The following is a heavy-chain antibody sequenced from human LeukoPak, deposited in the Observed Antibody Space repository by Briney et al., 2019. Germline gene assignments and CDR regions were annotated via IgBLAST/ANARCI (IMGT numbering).Heavy chain of an antibody. D-gene: IGHD7-27*01. CDR3: ARDSWGFDN. J-gene: IGHJ4*02. V-gene: IGHV3-30*03. CDR1: GFTFSIYG. CDR2: ISYDGSNK. Sequence: GGSLRLSCAASGFTFSIYGIHWVRQAPGKGLEWVAVISYDGSNKYYADSVKGRFTISRDNSKNTLYLQMNSLRAEDTAVYYCARDSWGFDNWGQGTLVTVSS.